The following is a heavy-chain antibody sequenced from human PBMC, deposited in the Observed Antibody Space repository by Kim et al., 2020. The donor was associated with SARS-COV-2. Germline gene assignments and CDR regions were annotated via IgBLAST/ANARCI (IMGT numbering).Heavy chain of an antibody. CDR2: ISYDGSNK. J-gene: IGHJ4*01. CDR1: GFSFSSYA. CDR3: ARAQYYCDPCWDY. Sequence: GGSLRLSCAASGFSFSSYAMHWVRQAPGKGLEWVAVISYDGSNKYYADSVKGRFTISRDNSKNILYLQMNSLRAEDTAVYYCARAQYYCDPCWDYWGQGTLVTVSS. D-gene: IGHD1-26*01. V-gene: IGHV3-30-3*01.